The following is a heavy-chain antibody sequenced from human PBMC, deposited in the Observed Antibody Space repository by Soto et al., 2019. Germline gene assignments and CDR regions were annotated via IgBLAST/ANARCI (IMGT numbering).Heavy chain of an antibody. CDR3: GSGLGYGLASVPCS. V-gene: IGHV3-30*03. CDR1: GFAFRSYG. J-gene: IGHJ4*02. CDR2: ITYDGSLQ. D-gene: IGHD5-18*01. Sequence: QAQLVESGGGVVQPGRSLRLSCAASGFAFRSYGMHWVRQAPGTGLAWVAVITYDGSLQHYADSVKARFTISADNSKRMLLQSMSRRIAAETAVYYCGSGLGYGLASVPCSWGQATLV.